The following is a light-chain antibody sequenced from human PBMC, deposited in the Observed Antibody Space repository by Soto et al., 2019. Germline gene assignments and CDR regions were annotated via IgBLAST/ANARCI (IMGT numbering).Light chain of an antibody. CDR2: GAS. CDR1: QSISSY. CDR3: QQYHSYWT. V-gene: IGKV1-27*01. Sequence: DSQMTQYPSHLSTPVGVRITITFRASQSISSYLNWNQQKPGKVPKLLIYGASTLQSGVPSRFSGSGSGTEFTLTISSLQTDDFSTYYCQQYHSYWTFGQGTKVDI. J-gene: IGKJ1*01.